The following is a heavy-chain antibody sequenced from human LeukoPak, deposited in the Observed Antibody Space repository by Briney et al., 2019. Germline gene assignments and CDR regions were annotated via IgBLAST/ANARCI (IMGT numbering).Heavy chain of an antibody. Sequence: GGSLRLSCAASGFTFSSYSMNWVRQAPGKGLEWVSSISSSSSYIYYADSVKGRFTISRDNAKNSLYLQMNSLRAEDTAVYYCARGFIAAAGTVDYWGQGTLVTVSS. J-gene: IGHJ4*02. V-gene: IGHV3-21*01. D-gene: IGHD6-13*01. CDR1: GFTFSSYS. CDR3: ARGFIAAAGTVDY. CDR2: ISSSSSYI.